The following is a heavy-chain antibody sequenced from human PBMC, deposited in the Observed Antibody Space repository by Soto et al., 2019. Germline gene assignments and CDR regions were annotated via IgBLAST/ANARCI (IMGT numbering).Heavy chain of an antibody. Sequence: QVQLVESGGGVVQPGRSLSLSCAASGFTFSSYGMHWVRQAPGKGLEWVAVIWFNGRNKYYADSVKGQFTISRDNSKNTLYLQMSSLRAEDTAVYYCAREKGASRYYFGLDVWGQGTTVTVSS. CDR2: IWFNGRNK. CDR1: GFTFSSYG. J-gene: IGHJ6*02. D-gene: IGHD2-2*01. CDR3: AREKGASRYYFGLDV. V-gene: IGHV3-33*01.